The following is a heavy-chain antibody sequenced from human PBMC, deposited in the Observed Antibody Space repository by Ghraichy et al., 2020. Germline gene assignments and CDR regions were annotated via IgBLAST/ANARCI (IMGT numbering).Heavy chain of an antibody. D-gene: IGHD3-10*01. J-gene: IGHJ4*02. V-gene: IGHV4-39*01. Sequence: SETLSLTCTVSGGSISNIGYYWGWISQPPGKGLEWICSVFYSGRTYYNSSLDSRLTISTDTSKNQLSLRLRSVTATDTAVYQCSRLGGSETLEYYFNYWGQDTLVTVSS. CDR3: SRLGGSETLEYYFNY. CDR1: GGSISNIGYY. CDR2: VFYSGRT.